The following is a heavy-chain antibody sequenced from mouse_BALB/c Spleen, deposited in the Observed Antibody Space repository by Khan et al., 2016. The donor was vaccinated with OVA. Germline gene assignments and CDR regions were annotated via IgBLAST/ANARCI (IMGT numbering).Heavy chain of an antibody. Sequence: QVRLQQSGAELAKPGASVKMSCKASGYTFINYWILWVKQRPGQGLEWIGYIYPSTGYSEYNQNFKDKATLTADKSSSTAYMQLSSLTSEDSAVYYCARRGLRWDFDYWGQGTTLTVSS. CDR1: GYTFINYW. V-gene: IGHV1-7*01. D-gene: IGHD1-1*01. J-gene: IGHJ2*01. CDR2: IYPSTGYS. CDR3: ARRGLRWDFDY.